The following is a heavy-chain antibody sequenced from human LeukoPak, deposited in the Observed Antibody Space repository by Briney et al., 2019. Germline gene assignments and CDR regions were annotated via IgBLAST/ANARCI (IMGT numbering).Heavy chain of an antibody. V-gene: IGHV3-48*01. CDR1: GFTFSSYS. D-gene: IGHD3-10*01. CDR3: ARDPSISGAYYFDY. CDR2: ISSLSGTI. J-gene: IGHJ4*02. Sequence: GGSLRLSCVAFGFTFSSYSMNWVRQAPGEGLEWVSYISSLSGTIYYADSVKGRFTISRDNAKNSLYLQMNSLRAEDTAVYYCARDPSISGAYYFDYWGQGILVTVSS.